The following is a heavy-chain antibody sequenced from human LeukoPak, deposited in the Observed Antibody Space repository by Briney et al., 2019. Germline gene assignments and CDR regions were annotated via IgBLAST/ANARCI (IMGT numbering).Heavy chain of an antibody. V-gene: IGHV1-3*01. CDR2: INAGSGDT. CDR3: ARERYSSTDRRFDP. Sequence: ASVKVSCKTSGYTFTTYPIHWVRQAPGQRLEWMGWINAGSGDTKYSQNFQGRVTINRDTSASTAYMELSSLTSEDTAVYYCARERYSSTDRRFDPWGQGTLVTVSS. J-gene: IGHJ5*02. CDR1: GYTFTTYP. D-gene: IGHD6-13*01.